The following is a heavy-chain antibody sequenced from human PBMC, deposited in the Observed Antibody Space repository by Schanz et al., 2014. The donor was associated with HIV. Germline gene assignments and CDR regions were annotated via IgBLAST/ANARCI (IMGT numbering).Heavy chain of an antibody. D-gene: IGHD2-2*01. Sequence: QVQLVQSGAEVKKPGASVKVSCKAFGYTFTGYYIHWVRQAPGQGLEWMGWINPNSGGTNHAQVFQGRVTMTRDTSISTAYMELTRLTSDDTAVYYCARSRFQLQWFDSWGQGTLVTVSS. CDR3: ARSRFQLQWFDS. CDR2: INPNSGGT. V-gene: IGHV1-2*02. CDR1: GYTFTGYY. J-gene: IGHJ5*01.